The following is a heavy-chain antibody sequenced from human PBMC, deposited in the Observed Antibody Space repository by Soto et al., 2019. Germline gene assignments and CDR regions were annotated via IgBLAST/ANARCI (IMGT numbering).Heavy chain of an antibody. J-gene: IGHJ4*02. CDR1: VGTFSSYA. V-gene: IGHV1-69*01. CDR3: ASAGSGGDQLVVEDYFDY. Sequence: QVQLVQSGAEVKKPGSSVKVSCKASVGTFSSYAISWVRQAPGQGLEWMGGIIPIFGTANYAQKFQGRVTIPADESTSTAYMELSSLRSEDTAVYYCASAGSGGDQLVVEDYFDYWGQGTLVTVSS. D-gene: IGHD6-6*01. CDR2: IIPIFGTA.